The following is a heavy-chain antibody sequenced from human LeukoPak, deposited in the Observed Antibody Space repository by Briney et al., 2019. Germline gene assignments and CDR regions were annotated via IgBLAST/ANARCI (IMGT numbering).Heavy chain of an antibody. CDR1: GFTFSSYG. CDR2: ISYDGSNK. V-gene: IGHV3-30*18. D-gene: IGHD2-2*01. Sequence: PGRSLRLSCAASGFTFSSYGMHWVRQAPGKGLEWVAVISYDGSNKYYADSVKGRFTISRDNSKNTLYLQMNSLRAEDTAVYYCAKDPGACSSTSCYPRSYYYYYGMDVWGQGTTVTVSS. CDR3: AKDPGACSSTSCYPRSYYYYYGMDV. J-gene: IGHJ6*02.